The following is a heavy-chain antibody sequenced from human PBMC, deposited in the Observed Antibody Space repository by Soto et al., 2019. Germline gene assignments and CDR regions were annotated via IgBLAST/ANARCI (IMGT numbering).Heavy chain of an antibody. CDR2: INSDGSST. Sequence: EVQLVESGGGLVQPGGSLRLCCEASGFAFSSHWMHWVRQAPGKGLVWVSRINSDGSSTSYADSVKGRFTISRDNAKNTLYLQMNSLRAEDTAVYYCARILYYDILTGGDYWGQGTLVTVSS. D-gene: IGHD3-9*01. J-gene: IGHJ4*02. CDR1: GFAFSSHW. V-gene: IGHV3-74*01. CDR3: ARILYYDILTGGDY.